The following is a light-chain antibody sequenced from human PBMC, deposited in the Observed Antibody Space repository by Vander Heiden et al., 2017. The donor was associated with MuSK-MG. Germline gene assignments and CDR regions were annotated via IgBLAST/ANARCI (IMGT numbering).Light chain of an antibody. J-gene: IGKJ3*01. CDR2: AAS. CDR1: QSVSSSY. V-gene: IGKV3-20*01. Sequence: EIVLTQSPAPLSLSPGEGATLPCRASQSVSSSYLAWYQQKPGQAPRLLIYAASRRATGIPDRFSGSGSGTDFTLTISRLEPEDFAVYYCQHVGTALFTFGPGTKVNIK. CDR3: QHVGTALFT.